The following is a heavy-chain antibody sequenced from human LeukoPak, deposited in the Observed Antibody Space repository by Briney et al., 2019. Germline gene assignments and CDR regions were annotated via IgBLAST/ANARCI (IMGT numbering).Heavy chain of an antibody. D-gene: IGHD5-18*01. J-gene: IGHJ4*02. CDR1: GYTFTGCY. V-gene: IGHV1-2*02. CDR3: ARGVEELWLHGDY. CDR2: INPNSGGT. Sequence: ASVKVSCKASGYTFTGCYMHWVRQAPGQGLEWMGWINPNSGGTNYAQKFQGRVTMTRDTSISTAYMELSRLRSDDTAVYYCARGVEELWLHGDYWGQGTLVTVSS.